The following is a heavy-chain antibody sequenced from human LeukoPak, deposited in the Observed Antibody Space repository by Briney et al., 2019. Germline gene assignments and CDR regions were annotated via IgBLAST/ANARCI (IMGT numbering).Heavy chain of an antibody. CDR2: IYPGDSDT. J-gene: IGHJ3*02. D-gene: IGHD6-13*01. CDR1: GYSFTSYW. CDR3: ARTMEGIAAAGTAFDI. Sequence: GESLKISCKGSGYSFTSYWIGWVRQMPGKGLEWMGIIYPGDSDTRYSPSFQGQVTISADKSIRTAYLQWSSLKASDTAMYYCARTMEGIAAAGTAFDIWGQGTMVTVSS. V-gene: IGHV5-51*01.